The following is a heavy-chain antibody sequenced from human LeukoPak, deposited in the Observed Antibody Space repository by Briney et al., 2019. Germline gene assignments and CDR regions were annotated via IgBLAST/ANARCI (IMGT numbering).Heavy chain of an antibody. J-gene: IGHJ4*02. V-gene: IGHV2-70*17. D-gene: IGHD3-10*01. CDR2: IDWDDDE. Sequence: SGPALVKPTQTLTLTRTFSGFSLSTTGLCVSWVRQPPGKALEWLARIDWDDDEFYSTSLKTRLSIFKDTSKNHVVLTMTNMDPVDTATYYCARTRGSSGSYYPDYWGKGTLVTVSS. CDR3: ARTRGSSGSYYPDY. CDR1: GFSLSTTGLC.